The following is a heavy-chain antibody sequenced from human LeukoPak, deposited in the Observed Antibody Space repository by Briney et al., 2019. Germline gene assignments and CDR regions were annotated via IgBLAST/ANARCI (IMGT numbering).Heavy chain of an antibody. D-gene: IGHD3-22*01. CDR3: ARTDYYDSSGYYP. Sequence: GASVKVSCKASGGTFSSYAISWVRQAPGQGLEWMGGIIPIFGTANYARKFRGRVTITTDESTSTAYMELSSLRSEDTAVYYCARTDYYDSSGYYPWGRGTLVTVSS. J-gene: IGHJ5*02. V-gene: IGHV1-69*05. CDR2: IIPIFGTA. CDR1: GGTFSSYA.